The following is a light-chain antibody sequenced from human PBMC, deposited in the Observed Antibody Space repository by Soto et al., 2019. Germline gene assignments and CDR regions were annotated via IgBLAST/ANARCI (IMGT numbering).Light chain of an antibody. CDR2: EVT. Sequence: QLVLTQPPSASGSPGQSVTISCTGTSGDVGAYNYVSWYQQHPGKAPKLMIYEVTKRPSGVPDRFSGSKSGATASLTVSGLQAEDEADYYCSSYAGSKTFIFGGGTKLTVL. CDR3: SSYAGSKTFI. V-gene: IGLV2-8*01. J-gene: IGLJ2*01. CDR1: SGDVGAYNY.